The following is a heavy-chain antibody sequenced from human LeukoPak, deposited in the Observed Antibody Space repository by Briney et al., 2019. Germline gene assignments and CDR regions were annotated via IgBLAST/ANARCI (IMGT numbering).Heavy chain of an antibody. D-gene: IGHD5/OR15-5a*01. CDR3: AGLGSTVEGRIDP. Sequence: GASVKVSCKASGYHFTGYHVHWVRQAPGQGLEWMGRISTDTGDTDNAQNFQGRLTMTRDKTINTAYMELTSLTSDDTAVYYCAGLGSTVEGRIDPWGQGTPVTVSS. CDR1: GYHFTGYH. V-gene: IGHV1-2*06. CDR2: ISTDTGDT. J-gene: IGHJ5*02.